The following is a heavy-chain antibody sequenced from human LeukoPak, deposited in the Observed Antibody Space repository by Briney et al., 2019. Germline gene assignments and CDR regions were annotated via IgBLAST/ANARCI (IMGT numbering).Heavy chain of an antibody. CDR3: AKARRYTSDLDY. Sequence: GGSLRLSCAASGFTFSTYAMSWVRQAPGKGLEWVSGISASGGTTYYTDSVKGRFTISRDISKSTLYLQLNSLRAEDTAVYYCAKARRYTSDLDYWGQGTLVTVSS. D-gene: IGHD6-19*01. J-gene: IGHJ4*02. CDR2: ISASGGTT. V-gene: IGHV3-23*01. CDR1: GFTFSTYA.